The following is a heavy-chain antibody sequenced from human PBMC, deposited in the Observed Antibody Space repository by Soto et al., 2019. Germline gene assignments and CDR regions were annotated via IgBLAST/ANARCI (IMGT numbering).Heavy chain of an antibody. CDR1: GFTFSSYG. Sequence: QVQLVESGGGVVQPGRSLRLSCAASGFTFSSYGMHWVRQAPGKGLEWVAVISYDGSNKYYADSVKGRFTISRDNSKNTLYLQMNSLRAEGTAVYYCANWWQQLVEDYWGQGTLVTVSS. CDR2: ISYDGSNK. D-gene: IGHD6-13*01. CDR3: ANWWQQLVEDY. J-gene: IGHJ4*02. V-gene: IGHV3-30*18.